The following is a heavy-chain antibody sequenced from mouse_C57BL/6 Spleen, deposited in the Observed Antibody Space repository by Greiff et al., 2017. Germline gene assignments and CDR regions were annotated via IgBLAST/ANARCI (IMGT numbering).Heavy chain of an antibody. Sequence: QVQLQQPGAELVKPGASVKLSCKASGYTFTSYWMHWVKQRPGRGLEWIGRIDPNSGGTKYNEKFKSKATLTVGKPSSTSYMQLSSLTSEDSAVSYCARSNYGKGDGAWFAYWGQGTLVTVSA. CDR1: GYTFTSYW. D-gene: IGHD1-1*01. CDR2: IDPNSGGT. V-gene: IGHV1-72*01. J-gene: IGHJ3*01. CDR3: ARSNYGKGDGAWFAY.